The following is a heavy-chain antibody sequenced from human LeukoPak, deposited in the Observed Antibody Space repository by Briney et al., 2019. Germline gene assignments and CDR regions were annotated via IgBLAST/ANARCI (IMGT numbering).Heavy chain of an antibody. J-gene: IGHJ4*02. Sequence: ASVKVSCKVSGYTLTELSMHWVRQAPGKGLEWMGGFDPEHGETVYAQKFQGRVTMTEDTSTDTAYMELSSLRSEDTAVYYCATITAGTYDYWGQGTLVTVSS. CDR3: ATITAGTYDY. D-gene: IGHD6-13*01. CDR2: FDPEHGET. V-gene: IGHV1-24*01. CDR1: GYTLTELS.